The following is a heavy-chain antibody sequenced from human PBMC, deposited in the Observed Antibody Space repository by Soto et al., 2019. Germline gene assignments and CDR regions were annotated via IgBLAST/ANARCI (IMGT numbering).Heavy chain of an antibody. J-gene: IGHJ6*02. D-gene: IGHD3-3*01. CDR1: GLTFSSYS. V-gene: IGHV3-48*02. Sequence: GGSLRLSCVASGLTFSSYSLDWVRQAPGKGLEWLSYISSSSGTIYYADSVKGRFTISRDNAENSLYLQMNSLRDDDTAVYYCAREDPWSANADDMDVWGQGTTVTVSS. CDR2: ISSSSGTI. CDR3: AREDPWSANADDMDV.